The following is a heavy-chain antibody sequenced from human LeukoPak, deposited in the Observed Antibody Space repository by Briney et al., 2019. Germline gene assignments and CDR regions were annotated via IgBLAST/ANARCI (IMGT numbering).Heavy chain of an antibody. V-gene: IGHV4-59*11. CDR3: ARSGYYDSSGSTGYFDY. J-gene: IGHJ4*02. D-gene: IGHD3-22*01. CDR1: GGSISSHY. Sequence: SETLSLTCTVSGGSISSHYWSWIRQPPGKGLEWIGYIYYSGSTNYNPSLKSRATISVDTSKNQFSLKLSSVTAADTAVYYCARSGYYDSSGSTGYFDYWGQGTLVTVSS. CDR2: IYYSGST.